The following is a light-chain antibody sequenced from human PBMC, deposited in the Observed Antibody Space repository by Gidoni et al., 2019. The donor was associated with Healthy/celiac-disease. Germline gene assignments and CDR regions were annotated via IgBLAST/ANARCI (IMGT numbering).Light chain of an antibody. V-gene: IGLV2-14*01. J-gene: IGLJ2*01. CDR3: SSYTVSTTRVV. CDR1: SSDVGGYNS. CDR2: EVS. Sequence: QSALTQPASVSGSPGQSITISCTGTSSDVGGYNSVSWYQQHPGKAPKLMIYEVSNRPSGVPDRFSSSKSGNTASLTISGLQAEDESDYYCSSYTVSTTRVVFGGGTKLTVL.